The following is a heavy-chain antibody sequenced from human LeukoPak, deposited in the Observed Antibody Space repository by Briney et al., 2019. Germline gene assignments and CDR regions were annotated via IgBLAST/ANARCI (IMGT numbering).Heavy chain of an antibody. Sequence: GASVKVSCKASGYTFTDYYMHWLQQAPGKGLEWMGGIIPIFGTANYAQKFQGRVTITADESTSTAYMELSSLRSEDTAVYYCAREYCSSTRCYYYYYMDVWGKGTTVTVSS. D-gene: IGHD2-2*01. CDR2: IIPIFGTA. J-gene: IGHJ6*03. CDR3: AREYCSSTRCYYYYYMDV. V-gene: IGHV1-69*13. CDR1: GYTFTDYY.